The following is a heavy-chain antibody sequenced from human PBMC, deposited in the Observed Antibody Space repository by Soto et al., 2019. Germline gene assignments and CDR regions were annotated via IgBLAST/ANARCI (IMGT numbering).Heavy chain of an antibody. V-gene: IGHV4-34*01. D-gene: IGHD3-22*01. CDR3: ARGPLAFAYYYDSSGYFDY. CDR1: GGSFSGYY. J-gene: IGHJ4*02. Sequence: ETLSLTCAVYGGSFSGYYWSWIRQPPGKGLEWIGEINHSGSTNYNPSLKSRVTISVDTSKNQFSLKLSSVTAADTAVYYCARGPLAFAYYYDSSGYFDYWGQGTLVTVSS. CDR2: INHSGST.